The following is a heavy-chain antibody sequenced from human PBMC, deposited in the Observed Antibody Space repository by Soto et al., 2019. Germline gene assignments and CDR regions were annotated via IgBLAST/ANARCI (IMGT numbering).Heavy chain of an antibody. D-gene: IGHD4-4*01. CDR2: IYWNDDK. J-gene: IGHJ3*02. CDR3: AHHRLQKNAFDI. V-gene: IGHV2-5*01. CDR1: GFSLSTSGVG. Sequence: QITLKESGPTLVKPTQTLTLTCTFSGFSLSTSGVGVGWLRQPPGKALEWLALIYWNDDKRYSPSLKSRLTIPKDSTKNQVGLTLTNMDRVDTATDFCAHHRLQKNAFDIWGQGTMVTVSS.